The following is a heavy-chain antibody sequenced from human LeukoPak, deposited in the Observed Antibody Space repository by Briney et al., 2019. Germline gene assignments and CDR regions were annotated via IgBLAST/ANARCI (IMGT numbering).Heavy chain of an antibody. J-gene: IGHJ3*02. CDR3: AWIAVAGIGAFDI. Sequence: SVKVSCKASGGTFSSYAISWVRQAPGQGLEWMGGIIPIFGTAXXAQXXXXRVTITADESTSTAYMELSSLRSEDTAVYYCAWIAVAGIGAFDIWGQGTMVTVSS. D-gene: IGHD6-19*01. V-gene: IGHV1-69*13. CDR2: IIPIFGTA. CDR1: GGTFSSYA.